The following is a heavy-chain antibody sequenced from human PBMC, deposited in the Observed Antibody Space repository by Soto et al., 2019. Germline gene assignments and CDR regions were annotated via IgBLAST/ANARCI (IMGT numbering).Heavy chain of an antibody. D-gene: IGHD3-10*01. CDR2: ISYDGSLQ. V-gene: IGHV3-30*03. Sequence: QAQLVESGGGVVQPGRSLRLSCAASGFTFSSYGMHWARQAPGTGLEWVAVISYDGSLQHYADSVKGRFTISRDNSKTVMILQVNRLTAEDPGVYYCATHRGFGNASVPYSWGPGTLVSVSS. CDR1: GFTFSSYG. J-gene: IGHJ4*02. CDR3: ATHRGFGNASVPYS.